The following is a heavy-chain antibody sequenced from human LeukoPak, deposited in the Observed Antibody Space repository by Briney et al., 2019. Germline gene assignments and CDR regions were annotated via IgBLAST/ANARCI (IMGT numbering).Heavy chain of an antibody. V-gene: IGHV3-48*03. CDR1: GFTFSSYE. J-gene: IGHJ4*02. Sequence: PGGSLRLSCAASGFTFSSYEMNWVRQAPGKGLEWVSYISSSGSTIYYADSVKGRFTISRDNAKNSLYLQMNSLRAEDTAVYYCAKDRDYGDLSPFDYWGQGTLVTVSS. CDR2: ISSSGSTI. CDR3: AKDRDYGDLSPFDY. D-gene: IGHD4-17*01.